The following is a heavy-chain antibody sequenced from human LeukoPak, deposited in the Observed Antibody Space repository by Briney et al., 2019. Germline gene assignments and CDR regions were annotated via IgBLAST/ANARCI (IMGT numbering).Heavy chain of an antibody. J-gene: IGHJ4*02. Sequence: GGSLRLSCAASGFTFSSYEMNWARQAPGKGLEWVAYISSSGSTTHYADSAKGRFTISRDNAKNSLYQQMNSLRGEDTAVYYCAAKEGTRSDFDYWGQGTLVTVAS. V-gene: IGHV3-48*03. CDR2: ISSSGSTT. CDR1: GFTFSSYE. CDR3: AAKEGTRSDFDY. D-gene: IGHD1-14*01.